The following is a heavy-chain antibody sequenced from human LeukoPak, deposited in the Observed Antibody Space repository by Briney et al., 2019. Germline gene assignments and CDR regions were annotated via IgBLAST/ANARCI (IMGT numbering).Heavy chain of an antibody. CDR1: GFTFSSYE. D-gene: IGHD3-22*01. Sequence: PGGSLRLSCAASGFTFSSYEMNWVRQAPGKGLEWVSYISSSGSTIYYADSVKGRFTISRDNAKNSLYLQMNSLRAEDTAVYYCARDSFGSDSSGPDPRYYYYGMDVWGQGTTVTVSS. CDR2: ISSSGSTI. J-gene: IGHJ6*02. V-gene: IGHV3-48*03. CDR3: ARDSFGSDSSGPDPRYYYYGMDV.